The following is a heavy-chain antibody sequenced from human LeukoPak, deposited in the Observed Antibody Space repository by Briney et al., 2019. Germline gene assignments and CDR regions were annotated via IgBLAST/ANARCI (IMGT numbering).Heavy chain of an antibody. CDR1: GFTFSSYA. J-gene: IGHJ6*02. CDR3: AKEGRAPRGSSTNYYYYYGMDV. CDR2: ISGSGGSI. V-gene: IGHV3-23*01. D-gene: IGHD6-13*01. Sequence: GGSLRLSCAASGFTFSSYAMSWVRQAPGKGMEWVSAISGSGGSIYYADSVKGRFTISRDNSKNTLYLQMNSLRAEDTAVYYCAKEGRAPRGSSTNYYYYYGMDVWGQGTTVTVSS.